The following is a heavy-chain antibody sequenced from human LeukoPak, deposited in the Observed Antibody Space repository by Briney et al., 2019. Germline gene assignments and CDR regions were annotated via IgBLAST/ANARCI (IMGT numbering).Heavy chain of an antibody. D-gene: IGHD6-6*01. Sequence: VASVKVSCKASGYTFTSYGISWVRQAPGQGLEWMGWISAYNGNTNYAQKLQGRVTMTTDTSTSTAYMELSRLRSDDTAVYYCARDFQIEYSSSSAFDIWGQGTMVTVSS. CDR1: GYTFTSYG. J-gene: IGHJ3*02. V-gene: IGHV1-18*01. CDR2: ISAYNGNT. CDR3: ARDFQIEYSSSSAFDI.